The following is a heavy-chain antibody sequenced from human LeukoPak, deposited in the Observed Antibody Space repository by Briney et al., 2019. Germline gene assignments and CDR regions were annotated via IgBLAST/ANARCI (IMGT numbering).Heavy chain of an antibody. V-gene: IGHV3-21*01. CDR3: ARTLKGELDVDAFDI. D-gene: IGHD1-26*01. J-gene: IGHJ3*02. CDR2: ISSSSSYI. Sequence: GGSLRLSCAASGFTFSSYSMNWVRQAPGKGLEWVSSISSSSSYIYYADSVKGRFTISRDNAKNSLYLQMNSLRAEDTAVYYCARTLKGELDVDAFDIWGQGTMVTVSS. CDR1: GFTFSSYS.